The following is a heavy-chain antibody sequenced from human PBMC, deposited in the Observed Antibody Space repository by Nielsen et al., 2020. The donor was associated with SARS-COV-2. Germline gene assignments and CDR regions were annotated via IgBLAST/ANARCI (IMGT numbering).Heavy chain of an antibody. CDR2: IYYSGST. J-gene: IGHJ3*02. Sequence: SETLSLTCTVSGGSISSSSYYWGWIRQPPGKGLEWIGSIYYSGSTNYNPSLKSRVTISVDTSKNQFSLKLSSVTAADTAVYYCARWLTDYCSGGSCYSGDAFDIWGQGTMVTVSS. D-gene: IGHD2-15*01. CDR1: GGSISSSSYY. V-gene: IGHV4-39*07. CDR3: ARWLTDYCSGGSCYSGDAFDI.